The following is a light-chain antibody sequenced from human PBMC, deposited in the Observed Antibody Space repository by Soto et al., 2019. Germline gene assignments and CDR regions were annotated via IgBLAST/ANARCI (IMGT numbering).Light chain of an antibody. CDR2: LGS. V-gene: IGKV2-28*01. Sequence: DIVMTQSPPSLPVTPGEPASISCRSSQSLLHNNGYNYLDWYLQKPGQSPQLLIYLGSNRASGVPDRFSGSGSGTDFTLKISRVEAEDVGGYYCMQALQTRTFGQGTKVDIK. CDR3: MQALQTRT. CDR1: QSLLHNNGYNY. J-gene: IGKJ1*01.